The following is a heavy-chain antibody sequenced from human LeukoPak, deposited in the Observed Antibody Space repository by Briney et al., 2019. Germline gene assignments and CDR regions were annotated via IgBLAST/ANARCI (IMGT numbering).Heavy chain of an antibody. Sequence: PGGSLRLSCTTSGFTFSNYAMSWVRQAPGKGLEWVSSISGSAITTYYADSVKGRFAISGDNSKNTLYLQMTSLRAEDTAVYYCAKDQKFGDLDDYRGQGTLVTVSS. CDR1: GFTFSNYA. CDR3: AKDQKFGDLDDY. CDR2: ISGSAITT. V-gene: IGHV3-23*01. D-gene: IGHD3-10*01. J-gene: IGHJ4*02.